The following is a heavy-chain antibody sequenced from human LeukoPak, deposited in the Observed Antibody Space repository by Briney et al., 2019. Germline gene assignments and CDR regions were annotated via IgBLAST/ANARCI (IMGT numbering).Heavy chain of an antibody. CDR2: IYHSGST. V-gene: IGHV4-30-2*01. J-gene: IGHJ5*02. Sequence: SQTLSLTCTVSGGSISSGGYYWSWIRQPPGKGLEWIGYIYHSGSTYYNPSLKSRVTISVDRSKNQFSLKLSSVTAADTAVYYCARANNWFDPWGQGTLVTSPQ. CDR3: ARANNWFDP. CDR1: GGSISSGGYY.